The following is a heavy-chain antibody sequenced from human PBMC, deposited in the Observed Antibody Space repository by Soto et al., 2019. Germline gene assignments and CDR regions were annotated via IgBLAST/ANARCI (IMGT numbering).Heavy chain of an antibody. J-gene: IGHJ6*02. Sequence: GGSLRVWCAAAGCTFRSYAMSCVRQAPGKGLEWVSAISGSGGSTYYADSVKGRFTISRDNSKNTLYLQMNSLRAEDTAVYYCAKDEDVDQLLYYFRSGMDVWGQGTTLTVSS. CDR2: ISGSGGST. CDR1: GCTFRSYA. V-gene: IGHV3-23*01. D-gene: IGHD2-2*01. CDR3: AKDEDVDQLLYYFRSGMDV.